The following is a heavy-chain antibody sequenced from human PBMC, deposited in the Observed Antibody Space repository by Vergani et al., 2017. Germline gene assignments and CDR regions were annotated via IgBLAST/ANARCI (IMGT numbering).Heavy chain of an antibody. CDR1: GFTFSSYA. CDR3: AKGKQLLDYYYYGMDV. J-gene: IGHJ6*02. D-gene: IGHD2-2*01. V-gene: IGHV3-23*01. CDR2: ISGSGGST. Sequence: VQLLESGGGLVQPGGSLRLSCAASGFTFSSYAMSWVRQAPGKGLEWVSAISGSGGSTYYADSVKGRFTISRDNSKNTLYLQMNSLRAEDTAVYYCAKGKQLLDYYYYGMDVWGQGTTVTVSS.